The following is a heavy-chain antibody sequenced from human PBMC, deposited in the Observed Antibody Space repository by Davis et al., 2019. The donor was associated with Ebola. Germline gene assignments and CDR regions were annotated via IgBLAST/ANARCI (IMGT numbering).Heavy chain of an antibody. CDR3: ARRSGSGDYYYYYGMDV. CDR1: GYSFTSYW. Sequence: GESLKISCKGSGYSFTSYWIAWVRQMPGKGLEWMGIIYPGYSDTRYSPSFQGQVTISADKSISTAYLQWSSLKASDTAMYYCARRSGSGDYYYYYGMDVWGQGTTVTVSS. CDR2: IYPGYSDT. V-gene: IGHV5-51*01. J-gene: IGHJ6*02. D-gene: IGHD3-10*01.